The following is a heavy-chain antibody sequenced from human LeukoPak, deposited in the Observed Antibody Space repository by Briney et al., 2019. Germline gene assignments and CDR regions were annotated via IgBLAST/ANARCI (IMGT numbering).Heavy chain of an antibody. CDR2: ISGSGGST. V-gene: IGHV3-23*01. CDR3: ARVGRAMAAAGFGAFDI. D-gene: IGHD6-13*01. CDR1: GFTFSSYA. Sequence: SGRSLRLSCAASGFTFSSYAMSWVRQAPGKGLEWVSGISGSGGSTHYADSVKGRFTISRDNAKNSLYLQMSSLRAEDTAIYYCARVGRAMAAAGFGAFDIWGQGTTVTVSS. J-gene: IGHJ3*02.